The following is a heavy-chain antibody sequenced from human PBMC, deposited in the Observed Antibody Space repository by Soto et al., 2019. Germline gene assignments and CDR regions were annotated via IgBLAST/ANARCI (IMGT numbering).Heavy chain of an antibody. D-gene: IGHD3-16*01. CDR1: GFTFSSYA. V-gene: IGHV3-23*01. CDR3: RRRILGP. CDR2: ISGSGAST. Sequence: VGSLRLSCAASGFTFSSYAMSCVRQAPGKGLEWVSAISGSGASTYYADSVKGRFTISRDNSKNRLYLQMNSLRAEDTAVYYCRRRILGPWGQGTPVTVSS. J-gene: IGHJ5*02.